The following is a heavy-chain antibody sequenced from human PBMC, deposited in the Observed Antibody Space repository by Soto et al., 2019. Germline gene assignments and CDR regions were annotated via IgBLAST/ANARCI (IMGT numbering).Heavy chain of an antibody. CDR1: GFTFSRHS. V-gene: IGHV3-21*04. CDR2: ISSSSSYI. J-gene: IGHJ4*02. CDR3: ASPAYDFWSGYYGTFDY. Sequence: PGGSLRLSCAASGFTFSRHSMNCVRQAPGKGLEWVSHISSSSSYIYYADSVKGRFTISRDNSKNTLYLQMNSLRAEDTAVYYCASPAYDFWSGYYGTFDYWGQGALVTVSS. D-gene: IGHD3-3*01.